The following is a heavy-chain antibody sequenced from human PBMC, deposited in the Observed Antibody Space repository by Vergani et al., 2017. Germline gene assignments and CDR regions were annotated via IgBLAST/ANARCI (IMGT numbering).Heavy chain of an antibody. CDR2: ISGSGGST. D-gene: IGHD2-2*01. CDR1: GFTFSSYA. V-gene: IGHV3-23*01. CDR3: AKRAAAGIDS. J-gene: IGHJ4*02. Sequence: EVQLLESGGGLVQPGGSVRLSCAASGFTFSSYAMSWVRQAPGKGLVWVSTISGSGGSTYYADSVKGRFTISRDNSKNTLYLQMNSLRAEDTAVYFCAKRAAAGIDSWGQGTLVTVSS.